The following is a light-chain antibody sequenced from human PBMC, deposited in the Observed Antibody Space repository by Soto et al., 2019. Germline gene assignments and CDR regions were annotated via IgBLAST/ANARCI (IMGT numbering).Light chain of an antibody. Sequence: EIVMTQSPATLSVSPGERATLSCRASQSVSRKLAWYQQRPGQAPRLLVYDASTRDTGIPGRFSGSGSGTDFTLTISSLQSEDFAVYYCQEYNNWPPMYTFGQGTKLEIK. J-gene: IGKJ2*01. CDR1: QSVSRK. CDR2: DAS. V-gene: IGKV3-15*01. CDR3: QEYNNWPPMYT.